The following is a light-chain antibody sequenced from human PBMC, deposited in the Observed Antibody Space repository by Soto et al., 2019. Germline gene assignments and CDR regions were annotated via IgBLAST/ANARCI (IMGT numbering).Light chain of an antibody. J-gene: IGKJ1*01. V-gene: IGKV3-20*01. Sequence: EIVLTQSPGTLSLSPGERATLSCRASQSVSSNYLAWCQQKPGQAPRLLISGASSRATGIPDRFSGSGSGTDFTLTISRLEPEDFAVYYCQQYGNSPWTFGQGTKVEIK. CDR3: QQYGNSPWT. CDR1: QSVSSNY. CDR2: GAS.